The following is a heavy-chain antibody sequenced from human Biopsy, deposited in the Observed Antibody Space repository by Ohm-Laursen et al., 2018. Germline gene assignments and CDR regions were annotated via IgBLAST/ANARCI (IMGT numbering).Heavy chain of an antibody. CDR3: ARDYDTSGYYYVS. J-gene: IGHJ5*02. D-gene: IGHD3-22*01. CDR2: IFYRGST. V-gene: IGHV4-39*01. CDR1: GGSISNNNYY. Sequence: TLSLTCPVSGGSISNNNYYWGWIRQPPGKGLEWIGSIFYRGSTHHKPSLKSRVNISVDTSKNQFSLKLNSVTAADTAVYYCARDYDTSGYYYVSWGQGTLVTVSS.